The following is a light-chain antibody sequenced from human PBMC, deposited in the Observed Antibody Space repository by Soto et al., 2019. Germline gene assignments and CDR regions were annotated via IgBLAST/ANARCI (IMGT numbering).Light chain of an antibody. J-gene: IGLJ3*02. CDR1: SSDVGGYYY. CDR3: SSYAGNDNGR. Sequence: QSVLTQPPSASGSPGQSVTISCTGTSSDVGGYYYVSWYQQHPGKAPKRMIYEVTKRPSGVPDRFSGSKSGNTASLTVSGLQAEDEADYFCSSYAGNDNGRFGGGTKVTVL. V-gene: IGLV2-8*01. CDR2: EVT.